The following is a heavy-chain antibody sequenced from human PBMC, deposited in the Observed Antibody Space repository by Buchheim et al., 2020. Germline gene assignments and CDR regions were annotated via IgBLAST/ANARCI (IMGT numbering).Heavy chain of an antibody. CDR3: AKWVLKSSWYYYYYGMDV. Sequence: EVQLLESGGGLVQPGGSLRLSCAASGFTFSSYAMSWVRQAPGKGLEWVSAISGSGGSTYYADSVKGRFTISRDNSKNTLSLQMNSLRAEDTAVYYCAKWVLKSSWYYYYYGMDVWGQGTT. V-gene: IGHV3-23*01. CDR1: GFTFSSYA. CDR2: ISGSGGST. D-gene: IGHD6-13*01. J-gene: IGHJ6*02.